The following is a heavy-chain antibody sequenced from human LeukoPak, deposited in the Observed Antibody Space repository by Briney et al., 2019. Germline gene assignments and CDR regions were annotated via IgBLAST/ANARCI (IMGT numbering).Heavy chain of an antibody. Sequence: ASETLSLTCTVSGGSISDSDYYWGWIRQPPGKGLEWIGTISYSGNTNYNPSLRSRVTMSEDTSKNQFSLKLNSVTAADTAVYFCARRRGFGYTYDYWGQGTLVTVSS. J-gene: IGHJ4*02. CDR2: ISYSGNT. D-gene: IGHD5-18*01. CDR1: GGSISDSDYY. CDR3: ARRRGFGYTYDY. V-gene: IGHV4-39*01.